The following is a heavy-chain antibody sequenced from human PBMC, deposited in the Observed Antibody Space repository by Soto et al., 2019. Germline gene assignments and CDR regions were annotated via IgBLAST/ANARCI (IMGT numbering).Heavy chain of an antibody. J-gene: IGHJ4*02. CDR1: GFTFSTYS. Sequence: PGGSLRLSCAASGFTFSTYSMNWVRQAPGKGLEWVSSISSSSTIYYADSVKGRFTISRDNVQNSLYLQMHSLRAEDTAVYYCASESGSGWTFDYWGQGTLVTVSS. CDR2: ISSSSTI. D-gene: IGHD6-19*01. V-gene: IGHV3-48*01. CDR3: ASESGSGWTFDY.